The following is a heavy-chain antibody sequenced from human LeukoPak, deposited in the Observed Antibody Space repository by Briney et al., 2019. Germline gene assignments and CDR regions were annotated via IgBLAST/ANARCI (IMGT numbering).Heavy chain of an antibody. D-gene: IGHD2-15*01. Sequence: PGGSLRLSCAASGFTVSSNYMSWVRQAPGKGLEWVSVIYSGGSTYYADSVKGRFTISRDNSKNTLYLQMTSLRADDTAVYYCARDRRFCSGGSCPYWYFDLWGRGTLVTVSS. J-gene: IGHJ2*01. CDR3: ARDRRFCSGGSCPYWYFDL. V-gene: IGHV3-53*01. CDR2: IYSGGST. CDR1: GFTVSSNY.